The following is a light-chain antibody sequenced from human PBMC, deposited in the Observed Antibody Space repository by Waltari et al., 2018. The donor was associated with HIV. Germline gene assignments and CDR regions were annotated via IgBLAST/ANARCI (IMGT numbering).Light chain of an antibody. J-gene: IGKJ2*03. CDR3: QQSYHTPYS. CDR2: AAS. V-gene: IGKV1-39*01. CDR1: QSISKY. Sequence: DIQMTQSPSSLSASVGDRVTITCRASQSISKYLNWNQQKPGKAPKLLIYAASSLQSGVPSRFSGSGSGTDFTLTISSLQPEDFAIYYCQQSYHTPYSFGQGTKLEI.